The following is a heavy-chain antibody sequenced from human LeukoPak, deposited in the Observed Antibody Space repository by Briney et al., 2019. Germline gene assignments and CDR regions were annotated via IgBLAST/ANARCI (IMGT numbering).Heavy chain of an antibody. V-gene: IGHV3-30*04. CDR2: ISYDGSNK. Sequence: PGGSLRLSCAASGFTFSSYAMHWVRQAPGKGLEWVAVISYDGSNKYYADSVKGRFTISRDNSKNTLYLQMNSLRAEDTAVYYCARGRLPGYSYGLDYWGQGTLVTVSS. CDR1: GFTFSSYA. CDR3: ARGRLPGYSYGLDY. J-gene: IGHJ4*02. D-gene: IGHD5-18*01.